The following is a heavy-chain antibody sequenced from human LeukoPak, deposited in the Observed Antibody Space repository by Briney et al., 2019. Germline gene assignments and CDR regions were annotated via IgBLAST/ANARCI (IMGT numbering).Heavy chain of an antibody. D-gene: IGHD3-9*01. V-gene: IGHV3-53*01. Sequence: GGSLRLSCAASGFTVSSIYMSWARQAPGKGLGWVSVIYSGGSTYYADSVKGRFTISRDNSKNTLYLQMNSLRAEDTAVYYCARGIRYFDWLPHSWGQGTLVTVSS. J-gene: IGHJ4*02. CDR2: IYSGGST. CDR3: ARGIRYFDWLPHS. CDR1: GFTVSSIY.